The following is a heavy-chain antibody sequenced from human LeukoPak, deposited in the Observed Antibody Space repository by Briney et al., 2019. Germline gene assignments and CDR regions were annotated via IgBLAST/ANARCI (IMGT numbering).Heavy chain of an antibody. V-gene: IGHV3-23*01. D-gene: IGHD2-2*01. CDR2: ISGSGGST. CDR3: AKDGFYCSSTSCYGDY. CDR1: GFTFSSYA. Sequence: GGSLRLSCAASGFTFSSYAMSWVRQAPGKGLEWVSAISGSGGSTYYADSVEGRFTISRDNSKNTLYLQMNSLRAEDTAVYYCAKDGFYCSSTSCYGDYWGQGTLVTVSS. J-gene: IGHJ4*02.